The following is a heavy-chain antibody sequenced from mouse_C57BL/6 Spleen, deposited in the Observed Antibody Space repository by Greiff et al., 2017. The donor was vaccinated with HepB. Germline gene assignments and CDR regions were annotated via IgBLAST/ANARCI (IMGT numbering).Heavy chain of an antibody. CDR3: ARSRITTVVATNFDY. J-gene: IGHJ2*01. Sequence: EVHLVESGPELVKPGASVKISCKASGYSFTDYNMNWVKQSNGKSLEWIGVINPNYGTTSYNQKFKGKATLTVDQSSSTAYMQLNSLTSEDSAVYYCARSRITTVVATNFDYWGQGTTLTVSS. CDR1: GYSFTDYN. CDR2: INPNYGTT. V-gene: IGHV1-39*01. D-gene: IGHD1-1*01.